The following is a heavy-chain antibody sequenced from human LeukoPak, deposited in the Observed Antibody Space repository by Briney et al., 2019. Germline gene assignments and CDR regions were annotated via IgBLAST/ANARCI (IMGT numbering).Heavy chain of an antibody. CDR3: ARDQRVRSSTSCYQMGPRGYYYYYYMDV. CDR2: MNPNSGNT. CDR1: GYTFTSYD. D-gene: IGHD2-2*01. V-gene: IGHV1-8*01. J-gene: IGHJ6*03. Sequence: ASVKVSCKASGYTFTSYDINWVRQATGQGLEWMGWMNPNSGNTSYAQKFQGRVTMTRNTSISTAYMELSSLRSEDTAVYYCARDQRVRSSTSCYQMGPRGYYYYYYMDVWGKGTTVTVSS.